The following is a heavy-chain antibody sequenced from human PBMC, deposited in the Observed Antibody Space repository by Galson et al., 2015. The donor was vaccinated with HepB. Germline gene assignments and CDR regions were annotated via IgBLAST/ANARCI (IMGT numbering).Heavy chain of an antibody. CDR1: GFTFSSYG. Sequence: SLRLSCAASGFTFSSYGMHWVRQAPGKGLEWVAVISYDGSNKYYADSVKGRFTISRDNSKNTLYLQMNSLRAEDTAVYYCAADEGYYYYGMDVWGQGTTVTVSS. CDR2: ISYDGSNK. CDR3: AADEGYYYYGMDV. V-gene: IGHV3-30*03. J-gene: IGHJ6*02.